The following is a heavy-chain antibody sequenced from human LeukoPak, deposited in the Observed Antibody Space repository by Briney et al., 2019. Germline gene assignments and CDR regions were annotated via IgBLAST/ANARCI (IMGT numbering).Heavy chain of an antibody. D-gene: IGHD3-3*01. J-gene: IGHJ3*02. CDR3: ARDDLVTTIFGVVTAGDAFDI. CDR1: GYTFTSYG. CDR2: ISAYNGNT. Sequence: ASVKVSCKASGYTFTSYGISWVRQAPGQGLEWMGWISAYNGNTNYAQKLQGRVTTTTDTSTSTAYMELRSLRSDDTAVYYCARDDLVTTIFGVVTAGDAFDIWGQGTMVTVSS. V-gene: IGHV1-18*01.